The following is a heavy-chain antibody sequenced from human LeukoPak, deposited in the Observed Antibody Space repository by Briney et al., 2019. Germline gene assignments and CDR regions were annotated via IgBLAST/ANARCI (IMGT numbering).Heavy chain of an antibody. J-gene: IGHJ3*02. Sequence: GGSLRLSCAASGFTFSGYWMTWVRQAPGKGLEWVAVVSRDGISKYYPDSVRGRFTISRDNSKNTLYLEVNSLRSEDTAVFYCAREIPNAFDIWGQGTMVTVSS. V-gene: IGHV3-30-3*01. CDR3: AREIPNAFDI. CDR1: GFTFSGYW. CDR2: VSRDGISK.